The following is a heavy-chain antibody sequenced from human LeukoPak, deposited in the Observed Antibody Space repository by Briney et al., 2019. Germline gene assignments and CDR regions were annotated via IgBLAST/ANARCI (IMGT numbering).Heavy chain of an antibody. CDR1: GFTFSSYS. V-gene: IGHV3-21*01. J-gene: IGHJ4*02. CDR2: ISSSSSYI. D-gene: IGHD3-10*01. CDR3: ARELLESGNYYFDY. Sequence: PGGSLRLSCAASGFTFSSYSMNWVRQAPGKGLEWVSSISSSSSYIYYADSMKGRFTISRDNAKNSPYLQMNSLRAEDTAVYFCARELLESGNYYFDYWGQGTLVTVSS.